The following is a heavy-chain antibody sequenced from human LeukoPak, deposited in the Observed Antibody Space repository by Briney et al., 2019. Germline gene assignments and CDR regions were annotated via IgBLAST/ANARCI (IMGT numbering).Heavy chain of an antibody. CDR2: MNPNSGNT. CDR3: ARRVLWFGETFYYYYYYMDV. D-gene: IGHD3-10*01. V-gene: IGHV1-8*01. J-gene: IGHJ6*03. CDR1: GYTFTSYD. Sequence: ASVKVSCKASGYTFTSYDINWVRQATGQGLEWMGWMNPNSGNTGYAQKFRGRVTMTRNTSISTAYMELSSLRSEDTAVYYCARRVLWFGETFYYYYYYMDVWGKGTTVTISS.